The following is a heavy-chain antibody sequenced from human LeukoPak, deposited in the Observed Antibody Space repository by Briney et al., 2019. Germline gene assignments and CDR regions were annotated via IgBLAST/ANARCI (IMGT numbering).Heavy chain of an antibody. Sequence: SETLSLTCAVDGGSFSGYYWSWIRQPPGKGLEWIGEINHSGSTNYNPSLKSRVTISVDTSKNQFSLKLSSVTAADTAVYYCARRTIAVAGTIDYWGQGTLVTVSS. D-gene: IGHD6-19*01. CDR1: GGSFSGYY. V-gene: IGHV4-34*01. J-gene: IGHJ4*02. CDR3: ARRTIAVAGTIDY. CDR2: INHSGST.